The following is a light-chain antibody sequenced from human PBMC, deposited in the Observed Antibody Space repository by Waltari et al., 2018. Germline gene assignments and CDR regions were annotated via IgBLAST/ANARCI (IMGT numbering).Light chain of an antibody. CDR2: GAS. CDR3: QQADSFA. J-gene: IGKJ4*01. V-gene: IGKV1-12*02. CDR1: QGISGW. Sequence: DIQMTQSPSSVSASVGDRVTITCRASQGISGWLAWYQQKPGKAPKLLIYGASSVQSGVPSRFSGSGSGTDFTLTISSLQPEDFATYYCQQADSFAFGGGTKVEIK.